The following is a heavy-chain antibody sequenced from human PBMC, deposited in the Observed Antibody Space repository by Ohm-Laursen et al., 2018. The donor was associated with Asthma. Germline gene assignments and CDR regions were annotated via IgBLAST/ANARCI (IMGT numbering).Heavy chain of an antibody. CDR1: GFTFSSFA. D-gene: IGHD3-10*01. J-gene: IGHJ5*02. CDR3: TRDAMPGSGANWARNLFGP. Sequence: SLRLSCAASGFTFSSFAIHWVRQPPGKGLEWVAVISYDERSAFYSDSVKGRFTLSRDNSKNMLYLQMNNLQAEDTAVYYCTRDAMPGSGANWARNLFGPWGQGTLVTVST. V-gene: IGHV3-30*04. CDR2: ISYDERSA.